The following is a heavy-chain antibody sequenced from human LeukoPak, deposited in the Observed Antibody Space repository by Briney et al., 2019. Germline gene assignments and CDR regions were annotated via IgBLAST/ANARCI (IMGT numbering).Heavy chain of an antibody. V-gene: IGHV4-38-2*02. D-gene: IGHD3-10*01. J-gene: IGHJ5*02. CDR1: NSSISRDYY. Sequence: SETLSLTCSVSNSSISRDYYWGWIRQSPGKGLEWIGSIYHSGTTHYYPSLKNRVSMSIDTSRNQFSLKLNSVTAADTAVYYCARDRHGSGSAHSFDPWGQGTLVTVSS. CDR2: IYHSGTT. CDR3: ARDRHGSGSAHSFDP.